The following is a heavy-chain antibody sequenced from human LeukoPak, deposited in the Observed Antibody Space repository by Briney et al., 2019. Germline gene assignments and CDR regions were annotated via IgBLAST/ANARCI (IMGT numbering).Heavy chain of an antibody. V-gene: IGHV1-18*01. CDR3: ARDSIAEAATFDY. CDR1: GYTFTSHG. Sequence: ASVKVSCKASGYTFTSHGISWVRQAPGQGLEWMGWISAHGGDTNHAQKFQGRVSMTTDTSTSTAYMELRSLRSDDTAVYYCARDSIAEAATFDYRGQGTLVTVSS. CDR2: ISAHGGDT. J-gene: IGHJ4*02. D-gene: IGHD6-19*01.